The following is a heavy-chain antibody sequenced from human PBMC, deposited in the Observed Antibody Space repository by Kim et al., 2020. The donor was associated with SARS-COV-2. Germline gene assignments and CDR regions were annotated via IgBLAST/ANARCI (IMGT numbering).Heavy chain of an antibody. Sequence: GGSLRLSCAASGFTFSSYAMSWVRQAPGKGLEWVSAISGSGGSTYYADSVKGRFTISRDNSKNTLYLQMNSLRAEDTAVYYCAKVVVAATGGYYFDYWGQGTLVTVSS. D-gene: IGHD2-15*01. CDR1: GFTFSSYA. V-gene: IGHV3-23*01. CDR3: AKVVVAATGGYYFDY. J-gene: IGHJ4*02. CDR2: ISGSGGST.